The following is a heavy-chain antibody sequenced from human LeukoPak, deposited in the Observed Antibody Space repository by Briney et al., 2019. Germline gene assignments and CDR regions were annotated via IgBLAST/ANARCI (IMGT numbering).Heavy chain of an antibody. CDR2: FYYSGST. Sequence: SETLSLTCTVSGGSISSSSYFWGWVRQPPGKGLEWIGNFYYSGSTYYNPSLKSRVTISVDTSKNQFSLKLSSVTAADTAVYYCSVYYYGSDTYWGQGTLVTVSS. D-gene: IGHD3-10*01. CDR1: GGSISSSSYF. CDR3: SVYYYGSDTY. V-gene: IGHV4-39*07. J-gene: IGHJ4*02.